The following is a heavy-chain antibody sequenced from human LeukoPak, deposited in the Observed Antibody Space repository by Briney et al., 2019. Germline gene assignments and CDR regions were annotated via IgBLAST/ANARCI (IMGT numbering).Heavy chain of an antibody. V-gene: IGHV3-74*01. Sequence: GGSLRLSCAASGFTFSSYWMHWVRQAPRKGLVWVSRINSDGSSTSYADSVKGRFTISRDNAKNTLYLQMNSLRAEDTAVYYCARGRYDYGDYYYGMDVWGQGTTVTVSS. CDR2: INSDGSST. CDR1: GFTFSSYW. D-gene: IGHD4-17*01. J-gene: IGHJ6*02. CDR3: ARGRYDYGDYYYGMDV.